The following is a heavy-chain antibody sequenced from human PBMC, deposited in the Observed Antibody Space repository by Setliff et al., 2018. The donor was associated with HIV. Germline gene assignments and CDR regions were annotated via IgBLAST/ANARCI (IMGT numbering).Heavy chain of an antibody. V-gene: IGHV5-51*01. CDR3: ARLSHRVCYYGMDV. D-gene: IGHD2-21*01. Sequence: RGESLKISCKGSGYSFTSSWIGWVRQMPGKGLEWMGIIYPGDSETRYSPSFQGQVTISADKSISTAYLHWGSLKASDSAMYYCARLSHRVCYYGMDVWGQGTTVTVSS. CDR1: GYSFTSSW. J-gene: IGHJ6*02. CDR2: IYPGDSET.